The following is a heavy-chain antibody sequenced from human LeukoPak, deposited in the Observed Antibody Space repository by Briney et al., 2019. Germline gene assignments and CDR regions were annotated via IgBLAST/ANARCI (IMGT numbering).Heavy chain of an antibody. D-gene: IGHD3-10*01. CDR1: GYSFTSYW. CDR2: IYPGDSDT. V-gene: IGHV5-51*01. CDR3: ARHQGSGSLRRGFDY. Sequence: GESLKISCKGSGYSFTSYWIGWVRQMPGKGLEWMGIIYPGDSDTRYSPSFQGQVTISADKSISTAYLQWSSLKASDTAMYYCARHQGSGSLRRGFDYWGQGTLVTVSS. J-gene: IGHJ4*02.